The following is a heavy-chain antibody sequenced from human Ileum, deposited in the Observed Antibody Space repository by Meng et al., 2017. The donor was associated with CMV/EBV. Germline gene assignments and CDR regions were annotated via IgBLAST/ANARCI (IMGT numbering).Heavy chain of an antibody. Sequence: AQLVQLGSELTEPGPAVQASCKTSGYIFSSYGIDWVREAPGQPLEWLGLVKTKTRNPAYAPEFTGLFVFTMDASISTVYLEISSFRAEDTSVYYCTRGAGAHTAKYDFWGRGTLVTVSS. CDR3: TRGAGAHTAKYDF. D-gene: IGHD5-18*01. V-gene: IGHV7-4-1*02. CDR2: VKTKTRNP. J-gene: IGHJ4*02. CDR1: GYIFSSYG.